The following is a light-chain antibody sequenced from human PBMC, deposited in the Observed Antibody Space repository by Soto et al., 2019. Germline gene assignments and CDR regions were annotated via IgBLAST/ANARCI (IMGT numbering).Light chain of an antibody. CDR2: EVS. CDR3: TSYTSSSTPDV. V-gene: IGLV2-14*01. J-gene: IGLJ1*01. Sequence: QSVLTQPASVSASPGQSITISCTGTSSDVGGYKYVSWYQQYPGKAPKLMMYEVSNRPSGVSNRFSGSKSGNTASLTITGLQAEDEGYYYCTSYTSSSTPDVFGTGTKLTVL. CDR1: SSDVGGYKY.